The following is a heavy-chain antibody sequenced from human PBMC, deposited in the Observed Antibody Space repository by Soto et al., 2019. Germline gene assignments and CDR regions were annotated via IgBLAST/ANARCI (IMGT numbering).Heavy chain of an antibody. V-gene: IGHV4-30-4*08. CDR3: ARGGARWPDYFDS. Sequence: SETLSLTCSVSGGSISGDYYWSWIRQSPEKGLEWIGYIYYSGSSYSNPALQSRLSMSLDTSKNQFSLKLRSVTAADTAVYYCARGGARWPDYFDSWGQGAMVTVSS. D-gene: IGHD2-15*01. J-gene: IGHJ4*02. CDR2: IYYSGSS. CDR1: GGSISGDYY.